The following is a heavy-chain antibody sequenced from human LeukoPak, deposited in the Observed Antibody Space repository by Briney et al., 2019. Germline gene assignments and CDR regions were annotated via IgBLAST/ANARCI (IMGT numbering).Heavy chain of an antibody. D-gene: IGHD2-2*01. J-gene: IGHJ5*02. V-gene: IGHV1-46*01. CDR3: ARGDIVVVPAANRGFDP. CDR2: INPSGGST. Sequence: ASVKVSCKASGYTFTSYYMHWVRQAPGQGLEWMGIINPSGGSTSYVQKFQGRVTMTRDTSTSTVYMELSSLRSEDTAVYYCARGDIVVVPAANRGFDPWGQGTLVTVSS. CDR1: GYTFTSYY.